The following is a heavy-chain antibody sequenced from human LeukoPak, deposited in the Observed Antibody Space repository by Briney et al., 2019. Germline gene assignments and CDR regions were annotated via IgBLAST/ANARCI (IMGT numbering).Heavy chain of an antibody. V-gene: IGHV3-48*01. CDR2: ISSSSSTI. J-gene: IGHJ4*02. D-gene: IGHD2-8*01. Sequence: GGSLRLSCAASGFTFSSYSMNWVRQAPGKGLEWVSYISSSSSTIYYADSVKGRFTISRDNSKNTLYLQMNSLRAEDTAVYYCAKDRDIVLMVYARGHFDYWGQGTPVTVSS. CDR3: AKDRDIVLMVYARGHFDY. CDR1: GFTFSSYS.